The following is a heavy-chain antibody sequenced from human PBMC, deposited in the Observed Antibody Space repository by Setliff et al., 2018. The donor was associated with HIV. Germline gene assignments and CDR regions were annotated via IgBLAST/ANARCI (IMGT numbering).Heavy chain of an antibody. V-gene: IGHV1-2*02. Sequence: ASVKVSCKAYGYTFTGHYMHWVRQAPGQGLEWMGWINPNSGGTNYAQKFQGRVTMTRDTSISTAYMELSSLRSEDTAVYYCARDPSIAVAGAAVWGQGTTVTVSS. J-gene: IGHJ6*02. CDR1: GYTFTGHY. D-gene: IGHD6-19*01. CDR2: INPNSGGT. CDR3: ARDPSIAVAGAAV.